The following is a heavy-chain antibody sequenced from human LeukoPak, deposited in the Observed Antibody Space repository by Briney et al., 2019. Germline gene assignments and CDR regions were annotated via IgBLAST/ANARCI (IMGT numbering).Heavy chain of an antibody. CDR1: GDSFSGYY. D-gene: IGHD3-22*01. V-gene: IGHV4-4*09. J-gene: IGHJ6*03. CDR3: ARGLRDEERHYGYYYMDV. CDR2: FYTSANT. Sequence: PSETLSLTCTVSGDSFSGYYGSWIRQPPGKGLEWIGYFYTSANTNYNPSLKSRVTMSVDTSKNQFSLKLSSVTAADTAVYYCARGLRDEERHYGYYYMDVWGKGITVTVSS.